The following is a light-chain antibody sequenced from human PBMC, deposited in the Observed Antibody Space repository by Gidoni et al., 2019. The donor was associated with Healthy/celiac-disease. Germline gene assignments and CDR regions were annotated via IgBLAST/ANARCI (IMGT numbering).Light chain of an antibody. J-gene: IGLJ1*01. CDR1: AVPKQY. Sequence: SYELTQLPSVSVSPGQTARITCSGDAVPKQYAYWYQQKPGQPPVLEIYKDRERPSGIPERFSDSSSGTTVTLTISGVQAEDEADYYCQAADSSGTYVFGTGTKVTVL. V-gene: IGLV3-25*03. CDR3: QAADSSGTYV. CDR2: KDR.